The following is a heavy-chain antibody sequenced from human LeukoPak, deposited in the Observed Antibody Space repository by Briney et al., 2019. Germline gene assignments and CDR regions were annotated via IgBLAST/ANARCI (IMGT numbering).Heavy chain of an antibody. CDR3: ARDIRASSGWYSKNYWFDL. D-gene: IGHD6-19*01. V-gene: IGHV1-2*06. J-gene: IGHJ5*02. CDR1: GYTFTGYY. Sequence: ASGKVSCKASGYTFTGYYMHWVRQAPGQGLEWMGRINPNSGGTNYAQKFQGRVTMTRDTSISTAYMELSRLRSDDTAVYYCARDIRASSGWYSKNYWFDLWGQGTLVTVSS. CDR2: INPNSGGT.